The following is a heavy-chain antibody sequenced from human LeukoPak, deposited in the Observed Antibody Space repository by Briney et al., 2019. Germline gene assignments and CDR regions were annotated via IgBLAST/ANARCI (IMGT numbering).Heavy chain of an antibody. CDR1: GFTFSSYS. V-gene: IGHV3-21*04. D-gene: IGHD2-2*01. J-gene: IGHJ6*03. CDR3: AGGLVPAALGYYYMDV. CDR2: ISSSSSYI. Sequence: TGGSLRLSCAASGFTFSSYSMNWVRQAPGKGLEWVASISSSSSYIYYADSVKGRFTISRDNAKHSLYLQMNSVRAEDTALYYCAGGLVPAALGYYYMDVWGKGTTVTVSS.